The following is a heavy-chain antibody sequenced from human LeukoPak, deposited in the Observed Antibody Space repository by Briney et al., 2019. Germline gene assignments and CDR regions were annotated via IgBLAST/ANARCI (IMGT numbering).Heavy chain of an antibody. D-gene: IGHD5-12*01. Sequence: GASVKVSCKASGYTFTSYGISWVRQAPGQGLEWMGWISGYNGNTNYAQKLQGRVTMTTDTPTSTAYMELRSLRSDDTAVYYCARARATKSGRYHYYYAMDVWGQGTTVTVSS. CDR1: GYTFTSYG. CDR3: ARARATKSGRYHYYYAMDV. J-gene: IGHJ6*02. V-gene: IGHV1-18*01. CDR2: ISGYNGNT.